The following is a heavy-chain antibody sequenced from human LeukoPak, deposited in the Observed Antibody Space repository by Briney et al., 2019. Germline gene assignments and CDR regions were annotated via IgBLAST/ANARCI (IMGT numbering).Heavy chain of an antibody. CDR3: ARDVYGSGSYYNSYYGMDV. Sequence: GWSLRLSCAASGFTVSSNYMSWVRQAPGKGLEWVSVIYSGGSAYYADSVKGRFTISRDNSKNTLYLQMNSLRAEDTAVYYCARDVYGSGSYYNSYYGMDVWGQGTTVTVSS. CDR1: GFTVSSNY. D-gene: IGHD3-10*01. V-gene: IGHV3-66*01. CDR2: IYSGGSA. J-gene: IGHJ6*02.